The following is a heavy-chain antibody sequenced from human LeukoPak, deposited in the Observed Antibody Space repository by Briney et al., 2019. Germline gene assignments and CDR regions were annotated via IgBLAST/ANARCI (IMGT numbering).Heavy chain of an antibody. D-gene: IGHD5-18*01. CDR1: GFTFSGYW. V-gene: IGHV3-7*01. CDR2: INQDGSEK. Sequence: GGSLRLSCAASGFTFSGYWMNWVRQPPGKGLKWVANINQDGSEKYYVDSVKGRFTISRDNARRSLYLQMNSLRAEDTGLYYCARDPSRRYTYGYGDSWGQGTLVTVSS. CDR3: ARDPSRRYTYGYGDS. J-gene: IGHJ4*02.